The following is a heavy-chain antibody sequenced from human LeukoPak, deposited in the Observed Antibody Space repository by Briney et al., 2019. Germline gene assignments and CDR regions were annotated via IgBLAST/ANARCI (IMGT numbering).Heavy chain of an antibody. Sequence: GASVKVSCKASGYTFTSYPMNWVRQAPGQGLEWMGWINTNTGNPTYAQGFTGRFVFSLDTPVSTAYLQITSLKAEDTAVYYCARGAYYYYYYMDVWGKGTTVTVSS. J-gene: IGHJ6*03. CDR3: ARGAYYYYYYMDV. CDR2: INTNTGNP. V-gene: IGHV7-4-1*02. CDR1: GYTFTSYP.